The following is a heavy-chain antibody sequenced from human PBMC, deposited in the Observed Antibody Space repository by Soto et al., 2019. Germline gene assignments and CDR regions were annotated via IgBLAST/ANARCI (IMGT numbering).Heavy chain of an antibody. CDR2: IIPIFGTA. D-gene: IGHD6-13*01. J-gene: IGHJ4*02. CDR1: GVTFCSYA. V-gene: IGHV1-69*13. Sequence: SVNVSCKASGVTFCSYAISWVRQAPGQGLEWMGGIIPIFGTANYAQKFQGRVTITADESTSTAYMELSSLRSEDTAVYCCARVKAAAGTIDYWGQETLVTVSS. CDR3: ARVKAAAGTIDY.